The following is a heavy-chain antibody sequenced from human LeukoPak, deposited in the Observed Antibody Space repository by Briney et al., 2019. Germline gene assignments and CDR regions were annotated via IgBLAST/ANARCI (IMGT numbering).Heavy chain of an antibody. CDR2: VIVTFGAT. Sequence: GASVKVSCTASGGTLNSYAINWVRQAPGQGLEWMGRVIVTFGATKYAQKLQGRVTISADTSTNTAYMDLTSLRSEDTAVYYCARGPSVNYYMDIWGKGTTVIVSS. J-gene: IGHJ6*03. V-gene: IGHV1-69*06. CDR3: ARGPSVNYYMDI. CDR1: GGTLNSYA.